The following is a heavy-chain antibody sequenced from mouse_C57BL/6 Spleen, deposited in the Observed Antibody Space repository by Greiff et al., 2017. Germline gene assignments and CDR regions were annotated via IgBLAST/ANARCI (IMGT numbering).Heavy chain of an antibody. J-gene: IGHJ2*01. CDR2: INPSSGYT. Sequence: VQLQESGAELARPGASVKMSCKASGYTFTSYTMHWVKQRPGQGLEWIGYINPSSGYTKYNQKFKDKATLTADKSSSTAYMQLSSLTSEDSAVYYCARSNTVVAPSLGYWGQGTTLTVSS. V-gene: IGHV1-4*01. CDR3: ARSNTVVAPSLGY. D-gene: IGHD1-1*01. CDR1: GYTFTSYT.